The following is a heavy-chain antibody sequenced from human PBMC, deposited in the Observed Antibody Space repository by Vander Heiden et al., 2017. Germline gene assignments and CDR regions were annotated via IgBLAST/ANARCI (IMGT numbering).Heavy chain of an antibody. J-gene: IGHJ4*02. V-gene: IGHV4-59*01. CDR2: IYYSGTT. Sequence: QVQLQESGPGLVKPSETLSLTCTVSGDSISTYYWSWIRQPPGKGLEWIGYIYYSGTTNYNPSLKSRVSISVDTSKNQFSLNLSSVTAADTAVYFCARGTYHDTNGFHYWGQGTLVNVSS. CDR3: ARGTYHDTNGFHY. D-gene: IGHD2-8*01. CDR1: GDSISTYY.